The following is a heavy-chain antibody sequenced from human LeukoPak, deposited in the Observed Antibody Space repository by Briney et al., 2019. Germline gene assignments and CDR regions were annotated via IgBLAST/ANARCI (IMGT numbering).Heavy chain of an antibody. CDR2: SYYSGST. CDR3: ARDRTDGDSDY. J-gene: IGHJ4*02. V-gene: IGHV4-61*01. D-gene: IGHD4-17*01. CDR1: GGSVSSGSYY. Sequence: SETLSLTCTVSGGSVSSGSYYWSWIRQPPGKGLEWLGYSYYSGSTNYNPSPKSRVTISVDTSKNQYSLKLSSVTAADTAVYYCARDRTDGDSDYWGQGTLVTVSS.